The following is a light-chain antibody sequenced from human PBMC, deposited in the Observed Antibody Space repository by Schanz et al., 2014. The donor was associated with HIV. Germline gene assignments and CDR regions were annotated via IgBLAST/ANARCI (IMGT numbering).Light chain of an antibody. CDR2: SND. Sequence: QSVLTQPPSASGTPGQRVTISCSGGSSDIGSNTVNWYQHLPGTAPKLLIYSNDQRPSGVPDRFSGSKSGTSASLAISGLQSEDEAAYYCAAWDDSLSRVVLRGGTKLTVL. CDR1: SSDIGSNT. J-gene: IGLJ3*02. V-gene: IGLV1-44*01. CDR3: AAWDDSLSRVV.